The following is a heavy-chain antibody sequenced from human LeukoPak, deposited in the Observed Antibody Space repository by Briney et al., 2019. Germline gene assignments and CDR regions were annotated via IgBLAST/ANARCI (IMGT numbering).Heavy chain of an antibody. J-gene: IGHJ6*03. CDR2: IIPIFGTA. CDR1: GGTFSSYA. CDR3: ARGPGGRSGYYPLEDNYYYYYMDV. V-gene: IGHV1-69*13. Sequence: GASVKVSCKASGGTFSSYAISWVRQAPGQGLEWMGGIIPIFGTANYAQKFQGRVTITADESTSTAYMELSSLRSDDTAVYYCARGPGGRSGYYPLEDNYYYYYMDVWGKGTTVTVSS. D-gene: IGHD3-22*01.